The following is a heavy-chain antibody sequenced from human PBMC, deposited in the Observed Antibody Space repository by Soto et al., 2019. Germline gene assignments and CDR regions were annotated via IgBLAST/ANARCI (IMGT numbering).Heavy chain of an antibody. CDR3: ARGYNSGYTQFDY. Sequence: QVQLVQSGAEVKKPGASVKVSCKASGYTFTTYAMHWVRQAPGQSLEWMGWINAGNGNTKYSQNFQDRVTITRDTSASTAYMELSSLRSEDTAIYFGARGYNSGYTQFDYWGQGTLVTVSS. CDR2: INAGNGNT. J-gene: IGHJ4*02. CDR1: GYTFTTYA. V-gene: IGHV1-3*01. D-gene: IGHD1-1*01.